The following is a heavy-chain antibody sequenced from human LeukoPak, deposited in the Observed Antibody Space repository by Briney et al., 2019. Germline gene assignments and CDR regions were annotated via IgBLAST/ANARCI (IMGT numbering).Heavy chain of an antibody. V-gene: IGHV4-4*07. D-gene: IGHD5-18*01. J-gene: IGHJ3*02. Sequence: SETLSLTCTVSGGSISSYYWSWIRQPAGKGLEWIGRIYTSGSTNYNPSLRSRVTISVDTSKNQFSLKLSSVTAADTAVYYCARRNGYSYGYSAFDMWGQGTMVTVSS. CDR1: GGSISSYY. CDR3: ARRNGYSYGYSAFDM. CDR2: IYTSGST.